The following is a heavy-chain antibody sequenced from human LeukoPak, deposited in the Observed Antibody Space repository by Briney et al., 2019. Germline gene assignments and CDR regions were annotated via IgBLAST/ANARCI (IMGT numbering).Heavy chain of an antibody. CDR2: IYYSGST. J-gene: IGHJ4*02. CDR1: GGSISSYY. Sequence: SETLSLTCTVSGGSISSYYWSWIRQPPGKGLEWIGYIYYSGSTNYNPSLKSRVTMSVDTSKNQFSLKLSSVTAADTAVYYCAGGPSGSSWYFPDYWGQGTLVTVSS. D-gene: IGHD6-13*01. V-gene: IGHV4-59*12. CDR3: AGGPSGSSWYFPDY.